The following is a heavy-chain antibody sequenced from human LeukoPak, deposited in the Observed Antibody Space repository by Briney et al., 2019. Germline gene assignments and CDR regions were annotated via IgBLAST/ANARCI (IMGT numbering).Heavy chain of an antibody. CDR3: ARLRSNTEAMDV. D-gene: IGHD2/OR15-2a*01. J-gene: IGHJ6*02. CDR2: IYYSGST. V-gene: IGHV4-59*01. CDR1: GGSISSDY. Sequence: SETLSLTCTVSGGSISSDYWNWIRQPPGKGLEWIGYIYYSGSTNYNPSLKSRIAISVDTSRNQFSLKLSSATAADTAVYYCARLRSNTEAMDVWGQGTTVTVSS.